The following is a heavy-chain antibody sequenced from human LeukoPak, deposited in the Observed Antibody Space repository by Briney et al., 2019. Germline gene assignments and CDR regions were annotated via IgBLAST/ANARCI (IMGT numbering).Heavy chain of an antibody. CDR1: GFTFSSYG. Sequence: PGGSLRLSCAASGFTFSSYGMHWVRQAPGKGLEWVAVISYDGSNKYYADSVKGRFTISRGNSKNTLYLQMNSLRAEDTAVYYCAKVAGYGDEYYFDYWGQGTLVTVSS. CDR3: AKVAGYGDEYYFDY. J-gene: IGHJ4*02. CDR2: ISYDGSNK. D-gene: IGHD4-17*01. V-gene: IGHV3-30*18.